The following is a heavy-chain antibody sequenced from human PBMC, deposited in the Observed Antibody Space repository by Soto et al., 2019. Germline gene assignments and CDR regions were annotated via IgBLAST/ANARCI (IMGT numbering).Heavy chain of an antibody. CDR1: GYTFTSYG. D-gene: IGHD3-10*01. Sequence: SVKVSCKASGYTFTSYGICWVRQAPGQGLEWMGRIIPILGIANYAQKFQGRVTITADKSTSTAYMELSSLRSEDTAVYYCASLMSSGYYYGMDVWGQGTTVTVSS. CDR3: ASLMSSGYYYGMDV. CDR2: IIPILGIA. V-gene: IGHV1-69*04. J-gene: IGHJ6*02.